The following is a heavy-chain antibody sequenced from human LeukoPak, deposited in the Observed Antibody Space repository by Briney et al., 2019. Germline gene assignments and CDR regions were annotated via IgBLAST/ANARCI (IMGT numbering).Heavy chain of an antibody. D-gene: IGHD3-9*01. V-gene: IGHV3-30-3*01. J-gene: IGHJ4*02. CDR1: GFIFSSYA. CDR2: ISYDGSNK. CDR3: ARDSTPRYYDILTGYYTAVGYFDY. Sequence: GRSLRLSCAASGFIFSSYAMHWVRQAPGKGLEWVAVISYDGSNKYYADSVKGQFTISRDNSKNTLYLQMNSLRAEDTAVYYCARDSTPRYYDILTGYYTAVGYFDYWGQGTLVTVSS.